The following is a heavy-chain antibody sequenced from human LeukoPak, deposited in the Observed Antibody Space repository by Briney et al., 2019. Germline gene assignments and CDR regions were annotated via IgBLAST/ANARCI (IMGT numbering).Heavy chain of an antibody. Sequence: SETLSLTCAVYGGSFSGYYWSWIRQPPGKGLEWIGEINHSGSTNYNPSLKSRVTISVDTSKNQFSLKLSSVTAADTAVYYCARRRVQRRSSGWHEGYYYGMDVWGKGTTVTVSS. CDR2: INHSGST. CDR1: GGSFSGYY. CDR3: ARRRVQRRSSGWHEGYYYGMDV. V-gene: IGHV4-34*01. D-gene: IGHD6-19*01. J-gene: IGHJ6*04.